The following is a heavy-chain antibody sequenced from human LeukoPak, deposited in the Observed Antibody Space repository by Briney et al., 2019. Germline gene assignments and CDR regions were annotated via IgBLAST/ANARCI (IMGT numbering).Heavy chain of an antibody. CDR3: ATYIYYDSSGYRDY. CDR2: IYYSGST. CDR1: GFTFSSYW. D-gene: IGHD3-22*01. J-gene: IGHJ4*02. Sequence: GSLRLSCAASGFTFSSYWMSWVRQPPGKGLEWIGSIYYSGSTYYNPSLKSRVTISVDTSKNQFSLKLSSVTAADTAVYYCATYIYYDSSGYRDYWGQGTLVTVSS. V-gene: IGHV4-39*07.